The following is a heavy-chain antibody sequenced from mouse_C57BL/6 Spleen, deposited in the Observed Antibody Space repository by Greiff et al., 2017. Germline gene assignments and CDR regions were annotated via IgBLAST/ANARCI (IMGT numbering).Heavy chain of an antibody. D-gene: IGHD1-1*01. J-gene: IGHJ4*01. V-gene: IGHV1-26*01. CDR1: GYTFTDYY. Sequence: VQLQQSGPELVKPGASVKISCKASGYTFTDYYMNWVKQSHGKSLEWIGDINPNNGGTSYNQKFKGKATLTVDKSSSTAYMELRSLTSEVSAVYYCARKGHYYCSSYPYYYAMDYWGQGTSVTVSS. CDR2: INPNNGGT. CDR3: ARKGHYYCSSYPYYYAMDY.